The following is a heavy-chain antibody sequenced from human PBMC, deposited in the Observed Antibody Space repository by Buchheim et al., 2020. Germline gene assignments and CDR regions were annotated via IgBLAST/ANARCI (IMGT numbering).Heavy chain of an antibody. CDR2: ITGSGGST. J-gene: IGHJ4*02. D-gene: IGHD3-3*01. V-gene: IGHV3-23*01. CDR1: GFTFSSYA. CDR3: AKTSGYFDY. Sequence: EVQLLESGGGLVQPGGSLRLSCAASGFTFSSYAMTWVRQAPGKGLEWVSVITGSGGSTAYADSVKGRFTISRDNSKNPLYLQMNNLRVEDTALYYCAKTSGYFDYWGQGTL.